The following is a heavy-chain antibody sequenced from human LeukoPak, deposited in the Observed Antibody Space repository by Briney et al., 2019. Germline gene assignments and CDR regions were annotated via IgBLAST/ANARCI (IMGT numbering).Heavy chain of an antibody. Sequence: GGSLRLSCAASGFTFSSYGVNWVRQAPGKGLEWVSFISYDGSDKYYADSVKGRFTISRDNSKNSLYLQMNSLRAEDTAVYYGARVDYASCGYRPDAFYSWGQEAMVTVSS. CDR2: ISYDGSDK. CDR1: GFTFSSYG. CDR3: ARVDYASCGYRPDAFYS. J-gene: IGHJ3*02. V-gene: IGHV3-30*04. D-gene: IGHD3-22*01.